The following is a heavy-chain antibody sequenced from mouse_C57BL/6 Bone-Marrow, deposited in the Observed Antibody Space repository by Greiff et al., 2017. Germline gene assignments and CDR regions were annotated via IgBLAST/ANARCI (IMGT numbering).Heavy chain of an antibody. D-gene: IGHD1-1*01. CDR2: IHPSDSDT. CDR1: GYTFTSYW. V-gene: IGHV1-74*01. Sequence: VQLQQPGAELVKPGASVKVSCKASGYTFTSYWMHWVKQRPGQGLEWIGRIHPSDSDTNYNQKFKGKATLTVDKSSSTAYMQLSSLTSGDSAVYYCAIGYYGSSSYWYFDVWGTGTTVTVSS. J-gene: IGHJ1*03. CDR3: AIGYYGSSSYWYFDV.